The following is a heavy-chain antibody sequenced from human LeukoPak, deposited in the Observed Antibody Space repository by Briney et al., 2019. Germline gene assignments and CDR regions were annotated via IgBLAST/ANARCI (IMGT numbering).Heavy chain of an antibody. V-gene: IGHV3-33*06. D-gene: IGHD3-3*01. CDR3: AKPPYDFWSGPYSGRGYYYYYMDV. CDR2: IWYDGSNK. Sequence: GGSLRLSCAASGFTFSSYGMHWVRQAPGKGLEWVAVIWYDGSNKYYADSVKGRFTISRDNSKNTLYLQMNSLRAEDTAVYYCAKPPYDFWSGPYSGRGYYYYYMDVWGQGTTVTVSS. CDR1: GFTFSSYG. J-gene: IGHJ6*03.